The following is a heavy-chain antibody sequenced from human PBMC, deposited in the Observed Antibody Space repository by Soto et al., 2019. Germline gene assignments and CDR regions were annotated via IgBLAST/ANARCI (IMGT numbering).Heavy chain of an antibody. CDR3: ARGFCRGNSCYAADAFDI. V-gene: IGHV3-72*01. CDR2: SRNKANSYTT. J-gene: IGHJ3*02. D-gene: IGHD2-2*01. Sequence: EVQLVESGGGVVQPGGSLRLSCAASGFSFSDHYMDWVRQAPGKGLEWVGRSRNKANSYTTEYAASVRGRFTVSRDDSTNSLYLKMNSLRTEDTAVYYCARGFCRGNSCYAADAFDIWGQGTMVTVSS. CDR1: GFSFSDHY.